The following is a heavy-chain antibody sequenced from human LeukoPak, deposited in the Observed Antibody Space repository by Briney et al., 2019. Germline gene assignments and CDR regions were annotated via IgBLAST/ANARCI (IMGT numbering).Heavy chain of an antibody. CDR2: ISYDGSNK. D-gene: IGHD6-19*01. V-gene: IGHV3-30*18. J-gene: IGHJ4*02. CDR3: AKDSSSGWSHFDY. Sequence: PGRSLRLSCAVSGFTFSSYCMHWVRQAPGKGLGWVAVISYDGSNKYYADSVKGRFTISRDNSKNTLYLQMNSLRAEDTAVYYCAKDSSSGWSHFDYWGQGTLVTVSS. CDR1: GFTFSSYC.